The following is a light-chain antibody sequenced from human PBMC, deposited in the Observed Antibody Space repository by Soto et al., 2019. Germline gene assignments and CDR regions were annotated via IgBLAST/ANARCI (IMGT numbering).Light chain of an antibody. Sequence: QSALTQPASVSGSPGQSITISCTATSSDVGGYNQVSWYQQHPGKAPKLMIYDVSNRPSGVSNRFSGSKSGNTASLTISGLQAEDEADYYCSSYTTSRTLLFGGGTKLHRP. V-gene: IGLV2-14*01. CDR3: SSYTTSRTLL. J-gene: IGLJ2*01. CDR2: DVS. CDR1: SSDVGGYNQ.